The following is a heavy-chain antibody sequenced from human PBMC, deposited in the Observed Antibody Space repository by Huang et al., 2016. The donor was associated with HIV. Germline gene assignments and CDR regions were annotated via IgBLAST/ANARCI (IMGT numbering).Heavy chain of an antibody. D-gene: IGHD3-22*01. Sequence: EVQLVESGGGLVKPGGSLRLSCAASGFTFSSYSMNWVRQAPGKGLEWVSSISSSSSYIYYADAWKGRFTISRDNAKNSLYLQMNSLRAEDTAVYYCARDLRSSGYPPDAFDIWGQGTMVTVSS. J-gene: IGHJ3*02. CDR1: GFTFSSYS. CDR3: ARDLRSSGYPPDAFDI. V-gene: IGHV3-21*01. CDR2: ISSSSSYI.